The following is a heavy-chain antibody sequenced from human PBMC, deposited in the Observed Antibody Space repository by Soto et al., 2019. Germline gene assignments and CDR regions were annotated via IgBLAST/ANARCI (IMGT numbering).Heavy chain of an antibody. V-gene: IGHV4-39*01. CDR2: IYYSGST. CDR1: GGSISSSSYY. CDR3: ARLTKSYYIAY. Sequence: QLQLQASVPGLVKPSETLSITSTVSGGSISSSSYYWGWIRQPQGKGQEWIWSIYYSGSTYYNQALKRRITIPVDTSKNQFSLKRSSVTASDTAGHHCARLTKSYYIAYWGQGTLVTVSS. J-gene: IGHJ4*02. D-gene: IGHD1-1*01.